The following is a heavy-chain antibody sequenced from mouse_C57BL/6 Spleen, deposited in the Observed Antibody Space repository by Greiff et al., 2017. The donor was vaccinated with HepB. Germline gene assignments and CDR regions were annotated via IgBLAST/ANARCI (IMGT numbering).Heavy chain of an antibody. V-gene: IGHV5-4*01. CDR3: ARDGDYDLFAY. D-gene: IGHD2-4*01. J-gene: IGHJ3*01. Sequence: DVQLVESGGGLVKPGGSLKLSCAASGFTFSSYAMSWVRQTPEKRLEWVATISDGGSYTYYPDNVKGRFTISRDNAKNNLYLQMSHLKSEDTAMYYCARDGDYDLFAYWGQGTLVTVSA. CDR1: GFTFSSYA. CDR2: ISDGGSYT.